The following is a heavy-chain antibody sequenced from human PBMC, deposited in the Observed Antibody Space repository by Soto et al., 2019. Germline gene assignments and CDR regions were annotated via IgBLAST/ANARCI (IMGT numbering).Heavy chain of an antibody. Sequence: PSETLSLTCTVSGGSISSSSYYWGWIRQPPGKGLEWIGSIYYSGSTYYNPSLKSRVTISVDTSKNQFSLKLSSVTAADTAVYYCARLSLSGVTTRYYYYYMDVWGKGTTVTVSS. CDR1: GGSISSSSYY. CDR2: IYYSGST. CDR3: ARLSLSGVTTRYYYYYMDV. V-gene: IGHV4-39*01. D-gene: IGHD4-17*01. J-gene: IGHJ6*03.